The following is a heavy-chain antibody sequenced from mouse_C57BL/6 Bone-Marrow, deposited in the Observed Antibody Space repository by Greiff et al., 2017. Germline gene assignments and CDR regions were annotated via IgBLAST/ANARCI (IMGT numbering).Heavy chain of an antibody. D-gene: IGHD1-1*01. CDR1: GFSLTSYG. CDR3: ASDLYGGAMDY. CDR2: IWGVGST. J-gene: IGHJ4*01. V-gene: IGHV2-6*01. Sequence: VMLVESGPGLVAPSQSLSITCTVSGFSLTSYGVDWVRQSPGKGLEWLGVIWGVGSTNYNSALKSRLSISKDNSKSQVFLKMNSLQTDDTAMYYCASDLYGGAMDYWGQGTSVTVSS.